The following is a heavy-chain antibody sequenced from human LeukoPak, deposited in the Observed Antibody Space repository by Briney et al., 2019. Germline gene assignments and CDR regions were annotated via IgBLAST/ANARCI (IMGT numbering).Heavy chain of an antibody. CDR3: TRFNSNTKWFDP. D-gene: IGHD3-3*01. Sequence: SETLSLTCTVSGGSISSSSYYWGWIRQPPGKGLEWIGSIYYSGSTYYNPSLKSRVTISVDTSKNQFSLKLSSVTAADTAVYYCTRFNSNTKWFDPWGQGTLVTVSS. V-gene: IGHV4-39*07. CDR1: GGSISSSSYY. J-gene: IGHJ5*02. CDR2: IYYSGST.